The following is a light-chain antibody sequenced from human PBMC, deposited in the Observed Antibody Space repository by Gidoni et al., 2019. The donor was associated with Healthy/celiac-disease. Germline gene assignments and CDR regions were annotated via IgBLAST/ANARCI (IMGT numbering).Light chain of an antibody. V-gene: IGLV1-44*01. Sequence: QSVLTQPPSASGTPGQRVTISCSGSSSNIGSNTVNWYQQLPGTAPKPLIYSNTQRPSGVPDRFSGSKSGTSASLAISGLQSEDEADYYCAAWDDSLNGRVFGGGTKLTVL. CDR2: SNT. CDR3: AAWDDSLNGRV. J-gene: IGLJ3*02. CDR1: SSNIGSNT.